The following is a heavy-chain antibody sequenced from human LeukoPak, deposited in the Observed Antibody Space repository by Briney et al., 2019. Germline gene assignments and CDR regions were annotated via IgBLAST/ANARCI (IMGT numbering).Heavy chain of an antibody. D-gene: IGHD3-3*01. CDR1: GFTFSSYW. CDR3: ARVNQDTVLRFLESLGYYYYYYYMDV. V-gene: IGHV3-7*01. CDR2: IKQDGSEK. Sequence: GGSLRLSCAASGFTFSSYWMSWVRQAPGKGLEWVANIKQDGSEKYYVDSVKGRFTISRDNAKNSLYLQMNSLRAEDTAVYYCARVNQDTVLRFLESLGYYYYYYYMDVWGKGTTVTVSS. J-gene: IGHJ6*03.